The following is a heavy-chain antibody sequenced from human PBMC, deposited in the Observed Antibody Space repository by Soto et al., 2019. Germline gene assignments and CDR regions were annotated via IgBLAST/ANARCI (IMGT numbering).Heavy chain of an antibody. D-gene: IGHD2-2*01. CDR2: ISAYNGNT. CDR3: ARDRLIVVVPAALARGYYFDY. J-gene: IGHJ4*02. V-gene: IGHV1-18*01. CDR1: GYTLTSYG. Sequence: ASVKVSCKASGYTLTSYGISWVRQAPGQRLEGMGWISAYNGNTNYAQKLQGRVTMTTDTSTSTAYMELRSLRSDDTAVYYCARDRLIVVVPAALARGYYFDYWGQGTLVTVSS.